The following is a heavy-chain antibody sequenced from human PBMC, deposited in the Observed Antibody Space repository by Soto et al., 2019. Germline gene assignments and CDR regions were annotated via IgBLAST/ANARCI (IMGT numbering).Heavy chain of an antibody. CDR3: ARGDKLSLYPQLDY. D-gene: IGHD3-16*02. CDR1: GYTFTGNY. V-gene: IGHV1-2*04. Sequence: QVQLVQSGAEVKKPGASVKVSCKASGYTFTGNYMHWVRQAPGQGFEWMGWINVNSGGTKYAQKFQGWVPMTRGTSISTAYMERSRLRSDDTAVYYCARGDKLSLYPQLDYWGQGTLVTVSS. J-gene: IGHJ4*02. CDR2: INVNSGGT.